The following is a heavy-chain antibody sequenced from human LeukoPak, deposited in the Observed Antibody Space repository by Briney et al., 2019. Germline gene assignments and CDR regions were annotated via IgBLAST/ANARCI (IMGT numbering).Heavy chain of an antibody. Sequence: SETLSLTCTVSGGSISSSSYYWSWIRQPPGKGLEWIGEINHSGSTNYNPSLKSRVTISVETSKNQFSLKLSSVTAADTAVYYCARGTFQGFFDYWGQGTLVTVSS. V-gene: IGHV4-39*07. CDR1: GGSISSSSYY. CDR2: INHSGST. D-gene: IGHD1-14*01. J-gene: IGHJ4*02. CDR3: ARGTFQGFFDY.